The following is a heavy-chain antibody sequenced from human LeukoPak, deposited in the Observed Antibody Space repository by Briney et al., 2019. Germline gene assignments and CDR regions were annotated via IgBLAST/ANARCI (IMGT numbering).Heavy chain of an antibody. V-gene: IGHV3-7*04. CDR1: XXPFSSXW. Sequence: GGSLXLXXXXXXXPFSSXWMSWVRQAPGKGLEWVANIKKDGSDKHYVDSVKGRFTISRDNAKNSLYLQMNSLRAEDTAVYYCARVPGTSNYYGSGSPDYWGQGTLVTVSS. CDR3: ARVPGTSNYYGSGSPDY. D-gene: IGHD3-10*01. J-gene: IGHJ4*02. CDR2: IKKDGSDK.